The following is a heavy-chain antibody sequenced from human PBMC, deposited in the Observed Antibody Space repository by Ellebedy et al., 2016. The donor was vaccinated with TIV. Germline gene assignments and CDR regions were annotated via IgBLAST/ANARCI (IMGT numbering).Heavy chain of an antibody. D-gene: IGHD4-23*01. J-gene: IGHJ4*02. Sequence: PGGSLRLSCAASGFTVTTNYMNWVRQAPGKGLEWVSVIFSAADGGETHYADSVKGRFTISRDSSKNTLYLQMNSLRAEDTVVYYCARDAAGNGGKLDYWGQGALVTVSS. V-gene: IGHV3-53*01. CDR3: ARDAAGNGGKLDY. CDR1: GFTVTTNY. CDR2: IFSAADGGET.